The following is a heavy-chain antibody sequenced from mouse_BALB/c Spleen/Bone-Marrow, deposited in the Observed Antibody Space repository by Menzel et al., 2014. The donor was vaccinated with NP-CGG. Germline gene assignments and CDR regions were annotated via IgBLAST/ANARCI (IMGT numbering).Heavy chain of an antibody. CDR3: AGHQRYYAMDY. Sequence: EVKLVESGGDLVKPGGSLKLSCAASGFTFSSYGMSWGRQTPDKRLEWVATISSGGSNTYYPDSVKGRFTISRDNAKNTLYLQMSSLKSEDTAMYYCAGHQRYYAMDYWGQGTSVTASS. CDR2: ISSGGSNT. V-gene: IGHV5-6*02. CDR1: GFTFSSYG. J-gene: IGHJ4*01.